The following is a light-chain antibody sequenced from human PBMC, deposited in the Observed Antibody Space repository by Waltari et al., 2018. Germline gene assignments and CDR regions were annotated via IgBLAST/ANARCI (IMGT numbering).Light chain of an antibody. CDR2: DVG. V-gene: IGLV2-11*01. CDR1: SSDVGGYKY. CDR3: CSYAGSFTWL. J-gene: IGLJ3*02. Sequence: QSALTQPRSVSGSPGQSVAISCTGTSSDVGGYKYVPWYQHHPGQAPKLMIYDVGKRPSGVPDRFSGSKSGNTASLTISGLQAEDEAEYYCCSYAGSFTWLFGGGTKLTVL.